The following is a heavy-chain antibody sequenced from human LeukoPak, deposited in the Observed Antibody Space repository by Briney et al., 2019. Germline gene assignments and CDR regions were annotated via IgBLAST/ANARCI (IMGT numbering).Heavy chain of an antibody. J-gene: IGHJ4*02. Sequence: ASVKVSCKASGYTFTSYDINWVRQATGQGLEWMGWMNPTSGSTSYAQKFQGRVTMTRDTSTSTVYMDLSSLRSEDTAVYYCARSPGPNYYFDYWGQGTLVTVSS. D-gene: IGHD1-14*01. CDR1: GYTFTSYD. CDR3: ARSPGPNYYFDY. V-gene: IGHV1-8*01. CDR2: MNPTSGST.